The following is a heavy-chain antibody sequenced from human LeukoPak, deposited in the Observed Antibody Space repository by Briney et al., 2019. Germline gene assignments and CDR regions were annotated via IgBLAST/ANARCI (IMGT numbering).Heavy chain of an antibody. CDR3: AKGIRDFSWLPSFDW. V-gene: IGHV3-30*18. Sequence: GGSLRLSCAASGFTFSTYGMHSVRQAPGKGLEWVAVTSFDGSNQYYADSVKGRFTISRDNFKSTLFLQMNSLTAEDTAVYYCAKGIRDFSWLPSFDWWGQGIQVTVSS. CDR2: TSFDGSNQ. CDR1: GFTFSTYG. D-gene: IGHD3-9*01. J-gene: IGHJ4*02.